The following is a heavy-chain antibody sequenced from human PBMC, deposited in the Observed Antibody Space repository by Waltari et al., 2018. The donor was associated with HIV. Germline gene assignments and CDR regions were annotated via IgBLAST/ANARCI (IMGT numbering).Heavy chain of an antibody. J-gene: IGHJ4*02. CDR1: GGSIINSGYF. CDR2: INYRGTT. V-gene: IGHV4-39*02. Sequence: QLQLQESGPGLVKPSETLSLTCSVSGGSIINSGYFWVWVRQPPGKGLAWIGSINYRGTTYYNRPLGARVAVAVDTSKNNFALRLNSVTAADTVVYYCARLPETADFGNYFDFWGQGTLVTVFS. CDR3: ARLPETADFGNYFDF. D-gene: IGHD3-3*01.